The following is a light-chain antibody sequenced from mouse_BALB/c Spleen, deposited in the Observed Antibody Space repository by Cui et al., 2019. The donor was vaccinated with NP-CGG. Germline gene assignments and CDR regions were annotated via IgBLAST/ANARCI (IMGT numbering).Light chain of an antibody. CDR1: TGAVTTSNY. V-gene: IGLV1*01. Sequence: AALTQEPATTTSPGETVTLTCRSSTGAVTTSNYANWVQEKPDHLFTGLIGGTNNRAPGVPARFSGSLIGDKAALTITGAQTEDEAIYFCALWYSNHWVFGGGTKLTVL. J-gene: IGLJ1*01. CDR3: ALWYSNHWV. CDR2: GTN.